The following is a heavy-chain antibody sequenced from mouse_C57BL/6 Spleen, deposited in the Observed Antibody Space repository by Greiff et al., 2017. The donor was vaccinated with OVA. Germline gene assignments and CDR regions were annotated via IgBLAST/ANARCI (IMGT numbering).Heavy chain of an antibody. CDR1: GYTFTSYW. Sequence: VQLKQPGAELVRPGSSVKLSCKASGYTFTSYWMHWVKQRPIQGLEWIGNIDPSDSETHYNQKFKDKATLTVDKSSSTAYMQLSSLTSEDSAVYYCARGGGYGNYNYWGQGTTLTVSS. J-gene: IGHJ2*01. CDR3: ARGGGYGNYNY. D-gene: IGHD2-10*02. CDR2: IDPSDSET. V-gene: IGHV1-52*01.